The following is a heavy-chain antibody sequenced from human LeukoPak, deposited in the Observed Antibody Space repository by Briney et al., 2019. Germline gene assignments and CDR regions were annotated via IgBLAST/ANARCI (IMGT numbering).Heavy chain of an antibody. CDR1: GYTFTGYY. CDR3: ARGAYLGVYGGLDY. CDR2: ISPNSGGT. V-gene: IGHV1-2*02. Sequence: ASVKVSCKASGYTFTGYYMHWVRQAPGQGLEWMGWISPNSGGTNYAQKFQGRVTMTRDTSISTAYMELSRLRSDDTAVYYCARGAYLGVYGGLDYWGQGTLVTVSS. J-gene: IGHJ4*02. D-gene: IGHD4-23*01.